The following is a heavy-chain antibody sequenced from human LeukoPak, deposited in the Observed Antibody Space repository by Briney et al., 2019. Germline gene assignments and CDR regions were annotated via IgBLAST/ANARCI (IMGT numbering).Heavy chain of an antibody. CDR2: FSGSDGTI. V-gene: IGHV3-23*01. CDR3: AKDRLFGSGLNGPHYYYGMDV. D-gene: IGHD1-26*01. CDR1: GFTFSNYA. Sequence: GGSLRLSCAASGFTFSNYALSWVRQAPGKGLEWVSGFSGSDGTIWYAESVKGRFTISRDNFQNTLYLQMNSLRAEDTAVYYCAKDRLFGSGLNGPHYYYGMDVWGQGTTVTVSS. J-gene: IGHJ6*02.